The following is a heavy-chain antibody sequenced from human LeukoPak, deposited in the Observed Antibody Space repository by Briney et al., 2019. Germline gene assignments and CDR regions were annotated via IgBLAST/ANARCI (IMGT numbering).Heavy chain of an antibody. Sequence: GASVKVSCKASGYTFTSYDMHWVRQAPGQGLEWMGIINPSGGSTSYAQKFQGRVTMTRDMSTSTVYMELSSLRSDDTAVYYCARDRRPGYDSSGYYYRHAFDIWGQGTMVTVSS. CDR1: GYTFTSYD. J-gene: IGHJ3*02. D-gene: IGHD3-22*01. V-gene: IGHV1-46*01. CDR3: ARDRRPGYDSSGYYYRHAFDI. CDR2: INPSGGST.